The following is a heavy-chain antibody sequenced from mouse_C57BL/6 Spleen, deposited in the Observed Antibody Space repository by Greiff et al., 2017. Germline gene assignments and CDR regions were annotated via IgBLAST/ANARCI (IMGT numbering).Heavy chain of an antibody. Sequence: DVQLVESGPGLVKPSQSLSLTCSVTGYSITSGYYWNWLRPFPGNHLEWMGYISYDGSNNYNPCRNNRITITRDTSKNQSFLKLNSVTTEDTATYYCARGDYWGQGTTRTVSS. CDR3: ARGDY. CDR1: GYSITSGYY. J-gene: IGHJ2*01. CDR2: ISYDGSN. V-gene: IGHV3-6*01.